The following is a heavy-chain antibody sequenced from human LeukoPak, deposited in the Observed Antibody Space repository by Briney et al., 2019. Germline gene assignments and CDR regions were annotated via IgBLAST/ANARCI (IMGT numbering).Heavy chain of an antibody. CDR1: GDSISTGTYY. CDR3: VRHVYNIGWIYYFDD. V-gene: IGHV4-39*01. J-gene: IGHJ4*02. D-gene: IGHD6-19*01. CDR2: FFYSGST. Sequence: ASETLSLTCTVSGDSISTGTYYWGWIRQPPGKGLEWIGSFFYSGSTYYNPSLKSRVTISVDTSKNQFSLKLSSVTAADTALYYCVRHVYNIGWIYYFDDWGQGTLVTVSS.